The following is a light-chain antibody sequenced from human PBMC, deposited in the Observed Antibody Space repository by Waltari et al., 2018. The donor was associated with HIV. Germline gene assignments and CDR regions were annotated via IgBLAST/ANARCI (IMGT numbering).Light chain of an antibody. J-gene: IGKJ4*01. CDR2: ATS. V-gene: IGKV1-9*01. CDR3: QQVNGYPLT. CDR1: QHIYSY. Sequence: DIQFTQSPSFLSASIGYRVTITCRASQHIYSYLVWYQQKPGRAPQVLIYATSTLQSGVPSRFSGSGSGTEFALTISNLQPDDFATYYCQQVNGYPLTFGGGTKVEIK.